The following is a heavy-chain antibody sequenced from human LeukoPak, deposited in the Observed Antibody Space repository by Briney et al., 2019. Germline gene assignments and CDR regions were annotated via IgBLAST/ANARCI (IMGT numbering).Heavy chain of an antibody. J-gene: IGHJ3*02. CDR2: ISSSSSTI. CDR3: ARAKRNGFDI. CDR1: GFTFSNYS. V-gene: IGHV3-48*01. Sequence: GGSLRLSCAASGFTFSNYSMNWVRQAPGKGLEWVSYISSSSSTIYYADSVKGRFTISRDNAKNSLYLQMNSLRAEGTAVYYCARAKRNGFDIWGQGTMVTVSS.